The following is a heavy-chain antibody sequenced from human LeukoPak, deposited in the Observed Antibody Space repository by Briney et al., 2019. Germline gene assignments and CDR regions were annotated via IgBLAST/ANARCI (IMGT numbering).Heavy chain of an antibody. D-gene: IGHD6-19*01. Sequence: ASVKVSCKASGYTFTSYGISWVRQAPGQGLEWMGWISAYNGNTNYAQKLQGRVTMTTDTSTSTAYMELRSLRSDDTAVYYCARDLKIAVAGTGSGYWGQGTLVTVSP. CDR3: ARDLKIAVAGTGSGY. V-gene: IGHV1-18*01. J-gene: IGHJ4*02. CDR1: GYTFTSYG. CDR2: ISAYNGNT.